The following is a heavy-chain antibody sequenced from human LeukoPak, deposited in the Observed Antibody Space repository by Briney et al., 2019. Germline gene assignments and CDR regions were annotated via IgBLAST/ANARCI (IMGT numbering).Heavy chain of an antibody. J-gene: IGHJ4*02. CDR1: GYTFTSYD. V-gene: IGHV1-8*01. D-gene: IGHD6-13*01. CDR3: ARYLIAAAGTGIDY. Sequence: ASVKVSRKASGYTFTSYDINWVRQATGQGLEWMGWMNPNSGNTGYAQKFQGRVTMTRNTSISTAYMELSSLRSEDTAVYYCARYLIAAAGTGIDYWGQGTLVTVSS. CDR2: MNPNSGNT.